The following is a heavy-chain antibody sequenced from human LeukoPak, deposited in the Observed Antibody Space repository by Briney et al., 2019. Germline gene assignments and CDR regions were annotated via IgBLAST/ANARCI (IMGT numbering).Heavy chain of an antibody. Sequence: GGSLRLSCAASGFTVSSNYMNWVRQAPGKGLEWVSVIYSGGSTYYADSVKGRFTISRDNSKNTIYLQINNLKVEDAAVYYCARGASSDYWGQGTLVIVSS. CDR3: ARGASSDY. V-gene: IGHV3-66*01. J-gene: IGHJ4*02. D-gene: IGHD2-2*01. CDR2: IYSGGST. CDR1: GFTVSSNY.